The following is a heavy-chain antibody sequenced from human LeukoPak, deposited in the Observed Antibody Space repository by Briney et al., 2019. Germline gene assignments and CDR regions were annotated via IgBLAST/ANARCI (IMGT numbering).Heavy chain of an antibody. Sequence: SSETLSLTCTVSGGSISSYYWSWIRQPPGKGLEWIGSIYYSGSTYYNPSLKSRVTISVDTSKNQFSLKLSSVTAADTAVYYCARHSSSLDYFDYWGQGTLVTVSS. V-gene: IGHV4-59*05. J-gene: IGHJ4*02. D-gene: IGHD6-13*01. CDR1: GGSISSYY. CDR3: ARHSSSLDYFDY. CDR2: IYYSGST.